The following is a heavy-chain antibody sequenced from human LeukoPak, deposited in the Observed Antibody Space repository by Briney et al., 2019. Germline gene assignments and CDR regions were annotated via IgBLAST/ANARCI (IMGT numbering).Heavy chain of an antibody. V-gene: IGHV3-66*01. CDR3: ARDLTAVAGYFDY. CDR2: IYSGGST. CDR1: GFTVSRNY. J-gene: IGHJ4*02. Sequence: PGGSLRLSCAASGFTVSRNYMTWVRQAPGKGLEWVSIIYSGGSTYYADSVKGRFTISRDNSKNTLYLQMNSLRAEDTAVYYCARDLTAVAGYFDYWGQGTLVTVSS. D-gene: IGHD6-19*01.